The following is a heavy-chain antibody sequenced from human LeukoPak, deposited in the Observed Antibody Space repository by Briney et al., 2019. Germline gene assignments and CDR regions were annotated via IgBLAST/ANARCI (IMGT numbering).Heavy chain of an antibody. D-gene: IGHD3-22*01. CDR2: IFYSGST. J-gene: IGHJ4*02. CDR1: GGFISSDY. V-gene: IGHV4-59*01. Sequence: SETLSLTCTVSGGFISSDYWSWIRQPPGKGLEWIGYIFYSGSTNYNPSLKSRVTISLDTSKKQFSLKLSSVTAADTAMYYCARMYYYDSSGYYGFDYWGQGTLVTVSS. CDR3: ARMYYYDSSGYYGFDY.